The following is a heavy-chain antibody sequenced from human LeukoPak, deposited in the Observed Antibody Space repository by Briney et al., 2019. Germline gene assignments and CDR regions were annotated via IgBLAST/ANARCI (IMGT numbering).Heavy chain of an antibody. CDR2: INPNSGGT. V-gene: IGHV1-2*02. CDR1: GYTFTGYY. J-gene: IGHJ4*02. D-gene: IGHD1-26*01. Sequence: ASVKVSCKASGYTFTGYYMHWVRQAPGQGLEWMGWINPNSGGTNYAQKFQGRVTMTRGTPISTAYMELSRLRSDDTAVYYCATSGFSGRLFDYWGQGTLVTVSS. CDR3: ATSGFSGRLFDY.